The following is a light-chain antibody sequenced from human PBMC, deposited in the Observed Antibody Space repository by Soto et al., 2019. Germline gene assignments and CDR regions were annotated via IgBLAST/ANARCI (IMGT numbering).Light chain of an antibody. CDR3: RTWDSSLSAVV. V-gene: IGLV1-51*01. Sequence: QSVLTQPPSVSAAPGQKVTISCSGSSSNIGTNYVSWYQQLPGTAPKLLMYYNNKRPSGIPDRFSGSKSGTSATLGITGLQTGDEADYYCRTWDSSLSAVVFGGGTKLTVL. J-gene: IGLJ2*01. CDR1: SSNIGTNY. CDR2: YNN.